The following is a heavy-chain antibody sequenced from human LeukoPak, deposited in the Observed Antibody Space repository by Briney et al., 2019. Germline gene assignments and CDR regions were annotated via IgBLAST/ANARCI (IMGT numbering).Heavy chain of an antibody. CDR1: GFTFSSYW. V-gene: IGHV3-7*05. J-gene: IGHJ4*02. CDR2: IKQDGSEK. Sequence: GGSLRLSCAASGFTFSSYWMSWVRQAPGKGLEWVANIKQDGSEKYYVDSVKGRFTISRDNAKNSLYLQMNSLRAEDTAVYYCARAPPGLWSGYYVDYWGQGTLVTVSS. CDR3: ARAPPGLWSGYYVDY. D-gene: IGHD3-3*01.